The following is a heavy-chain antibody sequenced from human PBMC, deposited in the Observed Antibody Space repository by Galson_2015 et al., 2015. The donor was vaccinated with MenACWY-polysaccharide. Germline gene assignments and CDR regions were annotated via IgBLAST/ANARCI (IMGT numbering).Heavy chain of an antibody. D-gene: IGHD1-14*01. J-gene: IGHJ6*02. V-gene: IGHV3-43*01. Sequence: GGSTYYADSVKGRFTISRDNSKNSLYLQMNSLRTEDTALYYCAKAVTGESGYYYYYGMDVWGQGTTVTVSS. CDR2: GGST. CDR3: AKAVTGESGYYYYYGMDV.